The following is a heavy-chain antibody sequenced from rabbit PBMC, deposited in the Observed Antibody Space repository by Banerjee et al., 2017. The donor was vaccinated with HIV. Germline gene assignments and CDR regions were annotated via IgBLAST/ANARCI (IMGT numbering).Heavy chain of an antibody. CDR2: IYTGDGNT. J-gene: IGHJ4*01. CDR3: ARGPGSINNL. Sequence: QEQLEESGGGLVKPEGSLTLTCKASGFDLSSGYDMCWVRQAPGKGLEWIACIYTGDGNTYYASWAKGRFTISKTSSTVDLKMTSLTAADTATYFCARGPGSINNLWGPGTLVTVS. CDR1: GFDLSSGYD. V-gene: IGHV1S45*01. D-gene: IGHD4-2*01.